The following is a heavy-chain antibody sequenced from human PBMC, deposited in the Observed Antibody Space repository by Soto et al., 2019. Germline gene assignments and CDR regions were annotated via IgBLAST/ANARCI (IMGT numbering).Heavy chain of an antibody. V-gene: IGHV3-74*01. J-gene: IGHJ6*02. CDR1: GFTFSSYW. D-gene: IGHD1-26*01. CDR2: INSDGSST. CDR3: ARAREWELLRSLYYYHGMDV. Sequence: GGSLRLSCAASGFTFSSYWMHWVRQAPGKGLVWVSRINSDGSSTSYADSVKGRFTISRDNAKNTLYLQMNSLRAEDTAVYYSARAREWELLRSLYYYHGMDVWGQGTTVTVSS.